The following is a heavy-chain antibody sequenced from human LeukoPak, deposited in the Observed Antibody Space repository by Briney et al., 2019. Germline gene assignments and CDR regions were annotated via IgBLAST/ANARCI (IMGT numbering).Heavy chain of an antibody. CDR1: GGSFSGYY. Sequence: KSSETLSLTCAVYGGSFSGYYWSWVRQPPGKGLEWIGEINHSGSTNYNPSLKSRVTISVDTSKNQFSLNLSSVTAADTAVYYCAREMTTVTVNWFDPWGQGTLVTVSS. J-gene: IGHJ5*02. D-gene: IGHD4-11*01. CDR2: INHSGST. CDR3: AREMTTVTVNWFDP. V-gene: IGHV4-34*01.